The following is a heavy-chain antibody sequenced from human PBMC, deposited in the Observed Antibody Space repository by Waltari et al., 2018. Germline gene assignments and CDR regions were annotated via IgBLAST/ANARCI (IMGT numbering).Heavy chain of an antibody. D-gene: IGHD3-22*01. CDR3: VRIYFESSGHKLS. CDR1: GFTFCRSG. Sequence: EVQLVESGGGLVPPGGSLRLSCAASGFTFCRSGMHWARQAPGKGLVWVSLINNDGTTTIYADSVKGRFTISRDNAENTLYLQMNSLRAEDTAVYYCVRIYFESSGHKLSWGQGTLVTVSS. CDR2: INNDGTTT. V-gene: IGHV3-74*01. J-gene: IGHJ5*02.